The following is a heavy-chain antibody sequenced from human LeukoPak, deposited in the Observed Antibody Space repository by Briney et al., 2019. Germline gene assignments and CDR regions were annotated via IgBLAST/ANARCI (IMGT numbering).Heavy chain of an antibody. J-gene: IGHJ3*02. V-gene: IGHV4-30-4*01. Sequence: SQILSLTCTVSGASIRSGDYYWSWIRQPPGKGLEWIGYIYDSGSTYYNPSLKSRITISVDTSENRFSLKLSSVTATDTAVYYCARDCSGGSCYGAFDIWGQGTMVTVSS. CDR3: ARDCSGGSCYGAFDI. D-gene: IGHD2-15*01. CDR1: GASIRSGDYY. CDR2: IYDSGST.